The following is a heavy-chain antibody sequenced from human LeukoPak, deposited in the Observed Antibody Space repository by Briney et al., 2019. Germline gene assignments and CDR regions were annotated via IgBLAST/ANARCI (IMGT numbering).Heavy chain of an antibody. D-gene: IGHD1-26*01. CDR1: GGSISSSSYY. J-gene: IGHJ4*02. CDR2: IYYSGST. V-gene: IGHV4-39*07. Sequence: SETLSLTCTVSGGSISSSSYYWGWIRQPPGKGLEWIGSIYYSGSTYYNPSLKSRVTISVDTSKNQFSLKLSSVTAADTAVYYCATSSEPQWDFDYWGQGTLVTVSS. CDR3: ATSSEPQWDFDY.